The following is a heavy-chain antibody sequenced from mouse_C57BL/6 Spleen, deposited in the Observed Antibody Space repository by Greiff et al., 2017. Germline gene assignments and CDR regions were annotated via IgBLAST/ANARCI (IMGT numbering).Heavy chain of an antibody. Sequence: EVMLVESVAELVRPGASVKLSCTASGFNIKNTYMHWVKQRPEQGLEWIGRIDPANGNTKYAPKFQGKATITADTSSNTAYLQLSSLTSEDTAIYYCAREDTTVVGGDFDYWGQGTTLTVSS. D-gene: IGHD1-1*01. CDR2: IDPANGNT. CDR1: GFNIKNTY. CDR3: AREDTTVVGGDFDY. J-gene: IGHJ2*01. V-gene: IGHV14-3*01.